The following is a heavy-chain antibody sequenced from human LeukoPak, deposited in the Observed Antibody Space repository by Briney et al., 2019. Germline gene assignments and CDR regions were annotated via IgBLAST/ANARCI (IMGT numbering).Heavy chain of an antibody. CDR2: ISGSGGST. J-gene: IGHJ4*02. D-gene: IGHD1-7*01. CDR1: GFTFSNYW. Sequence: GGSLRLSCAASGFTFSNYWMHWVRQAPGKGLEWVSAISGSGGSTYYADSVKGRFTISRDNSKNTLYLQMNSLRAEDTAVYYCAKEDDLELRWFDYWGQGTLVTVSS. V-gene: IGHV3-23*01. CDR3: AKEDDLELRWFDY.